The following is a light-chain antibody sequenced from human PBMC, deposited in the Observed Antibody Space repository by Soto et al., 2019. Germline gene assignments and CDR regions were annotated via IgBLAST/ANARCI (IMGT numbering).Light chain of an antibody. CDR1: QSVSSY. CDR2: DAS. Sequence: EIVLTQSPATLSLSPGERATVSCRASQSVSSYLAWYQQKPGQSPRLLIYDASNRATGIPARFSGSGSGTDFTLTISSLEPEDFAFYFCQQRSHWPTFGQGTKVDIK. V-gene: IGKV3-11*01. CDR3: QQRSHWPT. J-gene: IGKJ1*01.